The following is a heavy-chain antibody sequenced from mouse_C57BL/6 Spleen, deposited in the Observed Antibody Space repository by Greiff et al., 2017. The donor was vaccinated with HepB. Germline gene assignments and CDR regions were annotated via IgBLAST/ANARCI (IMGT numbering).Heavy chain of an antibody. CDR3: ARDGAAAVAY. D-gene: IGHD3-3*01. CDR2: IYPRSGNT. CDR1: GYTFTSYG. V-gene: IGHV1-81*01. Sequence: VQLQQSGAELARPGASVKLSCKASGYTFTSYGISWVKQRTGQGLEWIGEIYPRSGNTYYNEKFKGKATLTADKSSSTAYMELRSLTSEDSAVYFWARDGAAAVAYWGQGTLVTVSA. J-gene: IGHJ3*01.